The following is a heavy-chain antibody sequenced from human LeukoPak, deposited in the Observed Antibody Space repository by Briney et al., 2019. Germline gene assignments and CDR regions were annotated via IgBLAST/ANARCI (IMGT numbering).Heavy chain of an antibody. J-gene: IGHJ5*02. CDR3: ARVRTWSISRKRSGRFDP. CDR2: INHSGST. D-gene: IGHD3-3*01. V-gene: IGHV4-34*01. CDR1: GGSFSGYY. Sequence: SETLSLTCAVYGGSFSGYYWSWIRQPPGKGLEWIGEINHSGSTNYNPSLKSRVTISVDTSKNQFSLKLSSVTAADTAMYYCARVRTWSISRKRSGRFDPWGQGTLVTVSS.